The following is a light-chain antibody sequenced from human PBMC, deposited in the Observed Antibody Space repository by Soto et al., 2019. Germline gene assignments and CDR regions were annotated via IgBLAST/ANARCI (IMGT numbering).Light chain of an antibody. Sequence: DIVLTQSPDSVAVSLGERATINCKSSQSVLFSINQKNYLAWYHQKPGQPPKLLIYWASIRESGVPTRFSGSGSGTNFTLTISSLQAEDAAVYYCQHFYNWPVTFGGGTKVEL. CDR1: QSVLFSINQKNY. CDR3: QHFYNWPVT. V-gene: IGKV4-1*01. J-gene: IGKJ4*01. CDR2: WAS.